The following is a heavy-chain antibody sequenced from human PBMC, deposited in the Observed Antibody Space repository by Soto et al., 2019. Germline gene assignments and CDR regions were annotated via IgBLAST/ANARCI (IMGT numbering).Heavy chain of an antibody. V-gene: IGHV4-61*01. Sequence: QVQLQESGPGLVKPSETLSLTCTVSGGSVSSGSYYWSWIRQPTGKGLEWIGYIYYSGSTNYNPSLKSRFTIAVDTSKNQCSLTLSSVTAADTAVYYGAGRDGYNFAEYFEHWGQGNLVTVSS. J-gene: IGHJ1*01. D-gene: IGHD5-12*01. CDR2: IYYSGST. CDR3: AGRDGYNFAEYFEH. CDR1: GGSVSSGSYY.